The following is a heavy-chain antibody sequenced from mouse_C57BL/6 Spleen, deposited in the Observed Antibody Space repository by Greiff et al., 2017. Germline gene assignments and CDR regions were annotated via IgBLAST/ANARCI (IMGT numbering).Heavy chain of an antibody. CDR2: IDPSDSYT. CDR1: GYTFTSYW. V-gene: IGHV1-69*01. D-gene: IGHD2-1*01. CDR3: ATRIHGNYKSYYAVDY. J-gene: IGHJ4*01. Sequence: QVQLQQPGAELVMPGASVKLSCKASGYTFTSYWMHWVKQRPGQGLEWIGEIDPSDSYTNYNQKFKGKSTMPVDKSSSTAYMQLSSLTSEDSAVYYCATRIHGNYKSYYAVDYWGQGTSLTVSS.